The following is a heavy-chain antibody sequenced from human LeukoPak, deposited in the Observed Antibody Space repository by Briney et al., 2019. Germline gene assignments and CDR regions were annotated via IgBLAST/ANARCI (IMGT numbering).Heavy chain of an antibody. CDR2: ISYDGSSK. CDR3: AKDFKGLTIVAAGSFDY. J-gene: IGHJ4*02. CDR1: GFTFSTYA. V-gene: IGHV3-30*04. Sequence: GRSLRLSCAASGFTFSTYAMHWVRQAPGKGLEWVAVISYDGSSKYYADSVKGRFTISRDNSKNTLYLQMNSLRAEDTAVYYCAKDFKGLTIVAAGSFDYWGQGTLVTVSS. D-gene: IGHD6-13*01.